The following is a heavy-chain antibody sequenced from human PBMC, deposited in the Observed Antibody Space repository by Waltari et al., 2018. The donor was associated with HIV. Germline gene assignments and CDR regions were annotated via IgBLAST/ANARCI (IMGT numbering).Heavy chain of an antibody. CDR1: GFTFNIYW. CDR3: AREGGDTAEYYYYYGMDV. V-gene: IGHV3-74*01. D-gene: IGHD5-18*01. J-gene: IGHJ6*02. Sequence: EVQLVESGGGLVQPGGSLRLSCAASGFTFNIYWMHWVRQAPGKGLVWVSRINSDGSSTSYADSVKGRFTISRDNARNTLYLQMNSLRAEDTAVYYCAREGGDTAEYYYYYGMDVWGQGTTVTVSS. CDR2: INSDGSST.